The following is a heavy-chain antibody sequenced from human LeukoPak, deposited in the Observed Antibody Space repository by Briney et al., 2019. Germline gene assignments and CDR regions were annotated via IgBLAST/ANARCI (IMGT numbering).Heavy chain of an antibody. CDR2: ISGSGGST. CDR3: AKMQGYFDY. J-gene: IGHJ4*02. Sequence: GGSLRLSCAASGFTFSSYAMSWVRQAPGKGLEGVSAISGSGGSTYYADFVKGRFTISRDNSKNTLYLQMNGLRVEDTAVYYCAKMQGYFDYWGQGTLVTVSS. CDR1: GFTFSSYA. V-gene: IGHV3-23*01.